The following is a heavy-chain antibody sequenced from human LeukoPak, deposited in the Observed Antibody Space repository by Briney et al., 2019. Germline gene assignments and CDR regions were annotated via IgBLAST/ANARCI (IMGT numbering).Heavy chain of an antibody. D-gene: IGHD6-13*01. V-gene: IGHV3-7*01. CDR1: GLTFSSYW. J-gene: IGHJ4*02. CDR3: TQNLVAAAGDH. Sequence: PGGSLRLSCAASGLTFSSYWMTWVRQAPGKGLEWVANIKPDGSVGYYVDSVRGRFLISRDNAGNSLYLQMNSLRVEDTAVYYCTQNLVAAAGDHWGQGTLLIVSS. CDR2: IKPDGSVG.